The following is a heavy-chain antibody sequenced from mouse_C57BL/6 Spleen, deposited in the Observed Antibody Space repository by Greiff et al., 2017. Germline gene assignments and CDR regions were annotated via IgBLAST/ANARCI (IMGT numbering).Heavy chain of an antibody. CDR1: GYTFTSYW. CDR2: IYPGSGST. CDR3: ARHATVVATDAMDY. D-gene: IGHD1-1*01. J-gene: IGHJ4*01. Sequence: QVQLQQPGAELVKPGASVKMSCKASGYTFTSYWITWVKQRPGQGLEWIGDIYPGSGSTNYNEKFKSKATLTADTSSSTAYMQLSSLTSEDSAVYYCARHATVVATDAMDYWGQGTSVTVSS. V-gene: IGHV1-55*01.